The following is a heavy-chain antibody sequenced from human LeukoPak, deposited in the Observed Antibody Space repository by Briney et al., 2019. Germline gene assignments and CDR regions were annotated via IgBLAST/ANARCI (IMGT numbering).Heavy chain of an antibody. CDR1: GYTFTSYD. CDR2: IIPIFGTA. J-gene: IGHJ4*02. D-gene: IGHD3-10*01. V-gene: IGHV1-69*13. Sequence: SVKVSCKASGYTFTSYDINWVRQATGQGLEWMGGIIPIFGTANYAQKFQGRVTITADESTSTAYMELSSLRSEDTAVYYCARTTYYYGSGTPYYFDYWGQGTLVTVSS. CDR3: ARTTYYYGSGTPYYFDY.